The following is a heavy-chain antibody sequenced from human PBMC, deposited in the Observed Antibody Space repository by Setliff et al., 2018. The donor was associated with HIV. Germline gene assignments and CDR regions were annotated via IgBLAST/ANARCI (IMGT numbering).Heavy chain of an antibody. CDR1: GGSISSGSYY. V-gene: IGHV4-61*09. CDR3: ARDQGHGSGRSYYYYYMDV. CDR2: IYTSGTT. Sequence: SETLSLTCTVSGGSISSGSYYWSWIRQPAGKGLEWIGHIYTSGTTNYNSSLKSRVSISVDSSNNEFSLHLKYLTAADTAVYYCARDQGHGSGRSYYYYYMDVWGKGTTVTVSS. D-gene: IGHD3-10*01. J-gene: IGHJ6*03.